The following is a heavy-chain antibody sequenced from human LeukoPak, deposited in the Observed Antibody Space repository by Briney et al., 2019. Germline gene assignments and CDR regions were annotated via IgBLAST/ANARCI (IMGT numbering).Heavy chain of an antibody. CDR2: ISSSSSYI. CDR3: VREEGSYYPFDY. V-gene: IGHV3-21*01. Sequence: GGSLRLSCAASGFTFSNYNMNWVRQAPGKGLEWVSSISSSSSYIYHADAVKGRFTISRDNAKNSLYLQMNSLRAEDTAVYYCVREEGSYYPFDYWGQGTLVTVSS. D-gene: IGHD1-26*01. J-gene: IGHJ4*02. CDR1: GFTFSNYN.